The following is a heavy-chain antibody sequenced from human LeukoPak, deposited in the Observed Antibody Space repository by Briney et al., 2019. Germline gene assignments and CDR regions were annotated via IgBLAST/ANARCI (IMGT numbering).Heavy chain of an antibody. CDR1: GGTFRSYA. J-gene: IGHJ5*02. CDR2: IIPILGIA. D-gene: IGHD2-2*01. Sequence: SAKVSCKASGGTFRSYAISWVRQAPGQGLEWMGRIIPILGIANYAQKFQGRVTITADKSTSTAYMELSSLRSDDTAVYYCARESGIVVVPAAIGWFDPWGQGALVTVSS. V-gene: IGHV1-69*04. CDR3: ARESGIVVVPAAIGWFDP.